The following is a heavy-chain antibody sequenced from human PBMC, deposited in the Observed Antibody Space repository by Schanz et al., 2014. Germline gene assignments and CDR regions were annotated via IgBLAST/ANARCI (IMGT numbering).Heavy chain of an antibody. CDR2: INTGSGDT. Sequence: QVHLVQSGAEVKRPGASVKVSCKASEYSFTSYSMHWVRQAPGQRLEWMGWINTGSGDTKYSQNFQGRVTITRDTSASTAYMELSSLRSEDTAVYSCARGIGGYGANNDCDYWGQGTLVTVSS. CDR1: EYSFTSYS. V-gene: IGHV1-3*04. CDR3: ARGIGGYGANNDCDY. D-gene: IGHD5-12*01. J-gene: IGHJ4*02.